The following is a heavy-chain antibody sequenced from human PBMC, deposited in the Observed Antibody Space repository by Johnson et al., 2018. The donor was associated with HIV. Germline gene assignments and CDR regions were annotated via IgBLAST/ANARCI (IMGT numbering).Heavy chain of an antibody. D-gene: IGHD1-26*01. Sequence: LQLVESGGGLVQPGGSLRLSCRASGFSFSDHYMSWIRQDPGKGLVWVSYISRSSSSIYYADSVKGRFTISRDNAKNSLYLQMNSLRAEDTAVYYCAREQGSGSYSIHAFDIWGQGTMVTVSS. V-gene: IGHV3-11*04. CDR3: AREQGSGSYSIHAFDI. CDR2: ISRSSSSI. J-gene: IGHJ3*02. CDR1: GFSFSDHY.